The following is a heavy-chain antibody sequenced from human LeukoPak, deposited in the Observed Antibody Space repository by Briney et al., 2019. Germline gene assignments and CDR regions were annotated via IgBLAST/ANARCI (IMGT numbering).Heavy chain of an antibody. CDR2: ISYDGSNK. CDR1: GFTFSSYA. J-gene: IGHJ4*02. Sequence: GGSLRLSCAGSGFTFSSYAMHWVRQAPGKGLEWVAVISYDGSNKYYADSVKGRFTISRDNSKNTLYLQMNSLRAEDTAVYYCARDLLSSGWYEALDYWGQGTLVTVSS. CDR3: ARDLLSSGWYEALDY. D-gene: IGHD6-19*01. V-gene: IGHV3-30-3*01.